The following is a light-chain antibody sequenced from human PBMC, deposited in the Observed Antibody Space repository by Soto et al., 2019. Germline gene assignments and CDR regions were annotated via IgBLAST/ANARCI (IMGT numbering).Light chain of an antibody. Sequence: DIQMTQSPSSLSASVGDRVTITCRASQSIGWYLHWYQQKPGKAPKVLIYAASSLQSGVPSRFSGSGPGTDFTLTISSLQPEDCATYYCQQSFSALWTFGQGTKVEIK. V-gene: IGKV1-39*01. CDR1: QSIGWY. CDR3: QQSFSALWT. J-gene: IGKJ1*01. CDR2: AAS.